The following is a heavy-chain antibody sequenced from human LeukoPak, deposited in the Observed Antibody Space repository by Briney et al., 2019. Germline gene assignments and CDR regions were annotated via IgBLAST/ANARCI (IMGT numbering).Heavy chain of an antibody. V-gene: IGHV1-69*06. Sequence: ASVKVSCKASGGTFSSYAISWVRQAPGQGLEWMGGIVPIFGAANYAQKFQGRVTITADKSSSTPYMELSSLRSEDTAVYYCARSRYSSGWDYYFDYWGQGTPVTVSS. D-gene: IGHD6-19*01. CDR3: ARSRYSSGWDYYFDY. CDR2: IVPIFGAA. J-gene: IGHJ4*02. CDR1: GGTFSSYA.